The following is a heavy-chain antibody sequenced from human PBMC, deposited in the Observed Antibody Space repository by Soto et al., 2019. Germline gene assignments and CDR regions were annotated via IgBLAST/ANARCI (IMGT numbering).Heavy chain of an antibody. CDR2: ISWNSGSL. Sequence: EVQLVESGGGLVQPGRSLRLSCAASGFTFDDYAMHWVRQAPGKGLEWVSGISWNSGSLGYADSVKGRFTISRDNAKNSLYLQMNSLRAEDTALYYCAKDSTDYYGSGSDLWGQGTLVTVSS. D-gene: IGHD3-10*01. J-gene: IGHJ5*02. V-gene: IGHV3-9*01. CDR3: AKDSTDYYGSGSDL. CDR1: GFTFDDYA.